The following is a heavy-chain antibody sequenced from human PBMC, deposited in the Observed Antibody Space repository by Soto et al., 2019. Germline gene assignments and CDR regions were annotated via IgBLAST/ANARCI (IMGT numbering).Heavy chain of an antibody. D-gene: IGHD6-13*01. CDR1: GYTFTRYY. V-gene: IGHV1-46*01. Sequence: QVQLVQSGAEVKKPGASVKVSCKASGYTFTRYYMHWVRQAPGQGLEWMGIINPSGGSTSYAQKFQGRVTMTRDTSKRTVYMELSSLRSEDTAVYYCAREVAAAGNWFDPWGQGTLVTVSS. J-gene: IGHJ5*02. CDR2: INPSGGST. CDR3: AREVAAAGNWFDP.